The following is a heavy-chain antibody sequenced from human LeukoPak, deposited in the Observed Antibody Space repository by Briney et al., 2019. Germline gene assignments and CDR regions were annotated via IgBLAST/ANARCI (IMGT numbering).Heavy chain of an antibody. CDR1: GYTLTELS. D-gene: IGHD6-19*01. Sequence: ASVKVSCKVSGYTLTELSMHWVRQAPGKGLEWMGGFDPEDGETIYAQKFQGRVTMTEDTSTDTAYMELSSLRSEDTAVYYCARPYYSSGWYDWFDPWGQGTLVTVSS. CDR3: ARPYYSSGWYDWFDP. J-gene: IGHJ5*02. CDR2: FDPEDGET. V-gene: IGHV1-24*01.